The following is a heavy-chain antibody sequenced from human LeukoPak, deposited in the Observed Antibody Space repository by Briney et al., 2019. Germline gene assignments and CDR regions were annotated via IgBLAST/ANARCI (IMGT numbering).Heavy chain of an antibody. CDR2: IYYTGGT. Sequence: SETLSLTCTVSGGSINNYYWSWIRQPPGKGLEWIGYIYYTGGTNYNPSLKSRVTMSVVTSKNQFSLKLSSVTAADTAVYYCARVRERRDGYNFDYWGQGTLVTVSS. CDR1: GGSINNYY. J-gene: IGHJ4*02. D-gene: IGHD5-24*01. CDR3: ARVRERRDGYNFDY. V-gene: IGHV4-59*01.